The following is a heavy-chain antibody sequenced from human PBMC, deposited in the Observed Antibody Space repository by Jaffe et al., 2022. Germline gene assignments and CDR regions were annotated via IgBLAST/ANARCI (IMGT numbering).Heavy chain of an antibody. CDR3: AKDKLRHSSGLNWFDP. CDR1: GFTFSSYG. D-gene: IGHD6-19*01. Sequence: QVQLVESGGGVVQPGGSLRLSCAASGFTFSSYGMHWVRQAPGKGLEWVAFIRYDGSNKYYADSVKGRFTISRDNSKNTLYLQMNSLRAEDTAVYYCAKDKLRHSSGLNWFDPWGQGTLVTVSS. J-gene: IGHJ5*02. V-gene: IGHV3-30*02. CDR2: IRYDGSNK.